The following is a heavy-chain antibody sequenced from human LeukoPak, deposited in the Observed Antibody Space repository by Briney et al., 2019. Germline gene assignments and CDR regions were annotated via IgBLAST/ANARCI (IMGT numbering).Heavy chain of an antibody. CDR2: IYHSGST. V-gene: IGHV4-30-2*01. Sequence: SQTLSLTCAVAGCSISSGGYSLSWIRQPPGKGLEWIGYIYHSGSTYYNPSLKSRVTISVDRSKNQFSLKLSSVTAADTAVYYCASSAKHNHFDYWGQGTLVTVSS. D-gene: IGHD1-20*01. CDR1: GCSISSGGYS. CDR3: ASSAKHNHFDY. J-gene: IGHJ4*02.